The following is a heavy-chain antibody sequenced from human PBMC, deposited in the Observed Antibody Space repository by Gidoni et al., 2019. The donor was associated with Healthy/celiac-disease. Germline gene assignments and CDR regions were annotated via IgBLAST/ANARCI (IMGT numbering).Heavy chain of an antibody. J-gene: IGHJ4*02. CDR2: INPNSGGT. V-gene: IGHV1-2*02. D-gene: IGHD3-22*01. CDR3: ARAYDSSGYSLLFDY. Sequence: QVQLVQSGAEVKKPGASVKVSCKASGYTFTGYYMHWVRQAPGQGLEWMGWINPNSGGTNYAQKFQGRVTMTRDTSISTAYMELSRLRSDDTAVYYCARAYDSSGYSLLFDYWGQGTLVTVSS. CDR1: GYTFTGYY.